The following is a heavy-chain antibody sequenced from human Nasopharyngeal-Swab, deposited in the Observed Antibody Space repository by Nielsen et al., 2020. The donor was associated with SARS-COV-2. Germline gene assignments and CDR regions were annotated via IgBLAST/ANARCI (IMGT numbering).Heavy chain of an antibody. D-gene: IGHD6-13*01. CDR3: ARDLFHSSSWYEDY. CDR2: ISYDGSNK. J-gene: IGHJ4*02. V-gene: IGHV3-30*04. Sequence: GESLKISCAASGFTFSSYAMHWVRQAPGKGLEWVAVISYDGSNKYYADSVKGRFTISRDNSKNTLYLQMNSLRAEDTAVCYCARDLFHSSSWYEDYWGQGTLVTVSS. CDR1: GFTFSSYA.